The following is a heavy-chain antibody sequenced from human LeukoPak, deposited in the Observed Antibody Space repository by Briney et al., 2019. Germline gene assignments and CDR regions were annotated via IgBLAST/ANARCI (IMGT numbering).Heavy chain of an antibody. Sequence: SGTLSLTCTVSGYSISSGYYWGWIRQPPGKGLEWIGSIYHSGSTYYNPSLKSRVTISVDTSKNQFSLKLSSVTAADTAVYYCAREEWFGELPYDYWGQGTLVTVSS. CDR1: GYSISSGYY. J-gene: IGHJ4*02. D-gene: IGHD3-10*01. CDR2: IYHSGST. CDR3: AREEWFGELPYDY. V-gene: IGHV4-38-2*02.